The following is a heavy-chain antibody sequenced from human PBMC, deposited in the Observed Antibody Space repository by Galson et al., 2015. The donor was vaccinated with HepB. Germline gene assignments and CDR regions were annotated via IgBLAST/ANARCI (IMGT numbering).Heavy chain of an antibody. Sequence: PRLPCAASGFTFSSYAMSWVRPAPGKGLEWVSAISGSGGSTYYADSVKGRFTISRDNSKNTLYLQMNSLRAEDTAVYYCARGVRRVRYSGSFPFDYWGQGTLVTVSS. CDR3: ARGVRRVRYSGSFPFDY. J-gene: IGHJ4*02. V-gene: IGHV3-23*01. CDR2: ISGSGGST. CDR1: GFTFSSYA. D-gene: IGHD6-6*01.